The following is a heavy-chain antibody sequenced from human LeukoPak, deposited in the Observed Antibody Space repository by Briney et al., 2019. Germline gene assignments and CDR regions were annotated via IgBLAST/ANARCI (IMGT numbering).Heavy chain of an antibody. V-gene: IGHV4-61*02. Sequence: PSETLSLTCTVSGGSIDSGSYFWTWIRQSAGKELEWIGRIYTTGSTNYNPSLKNRVTISLDTSKSQISLRLTSATAADTALYYCARDSGILKDAFDIWGRGTLVTVSS. J-gene: IGHJ3*02. CDR3: ARDSGILKDAFDI. D-gene: IGHD3-16*01. CDR1: GGSIDSGSYF. CDR2: IYTTGST.